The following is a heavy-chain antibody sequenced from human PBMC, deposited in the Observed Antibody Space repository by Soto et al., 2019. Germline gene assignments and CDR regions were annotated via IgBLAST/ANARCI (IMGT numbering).Heavy chain of an antibody. CDR3: VRTSLVVAAATREDY. J-gene: IGHJ4*02. V-gene: IGHV3-74*01. CDR2: INSDGSST. CDR1: GFTFSSYW. Sequence: EVQLVESGGGVVQPGESLRLSCAASGFTFSSYWMHWVRQAPGKGLVWVSRINSDGSSTSYAGSVKGRFTISRDNAKNTLYRQMNSLRAEDTAGYYCVRTSLVVAAATREDYWGQGTLVTVSS. D-gene: IGHD2-15*01.